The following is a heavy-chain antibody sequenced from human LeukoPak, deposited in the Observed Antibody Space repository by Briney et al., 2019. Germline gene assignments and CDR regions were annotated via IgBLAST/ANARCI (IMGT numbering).Heavy chain of an antibody. Sequence: ASVKVSCKASGYTFIRNGISWVRQAPGQGLEWMGWISPYNENTKYLQMLQGRVTLTTDTSTSTAYMELRSLTSDDTAVYYCARDGPLVAAAMIRGLLNTINSFDVWGQGTMVTVSS. V-gene: IGHV1-18*01. CDR1: GYTFIRNG. J-gene: IGHJ3*01. D-gene: IGHD6-13*01. CDR2: ISPYNENT. CDR3: ARDGPLVAAAMIRGLLNTINSFDV.